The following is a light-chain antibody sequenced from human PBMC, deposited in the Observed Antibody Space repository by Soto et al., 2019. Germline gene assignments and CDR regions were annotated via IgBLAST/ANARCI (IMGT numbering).Light chain of an antibody. CDR2: GAS. J-gene: IGKJ4*01. V-gene: IGKV3-15*01. CDR1: QTISGT. Sequence: EIVMTQSPATLSVSPGGRATLSCRASQTISGTLAWYQQKPGQAPRLLIHGASTRAPGFPARFSGSGSGTDFTLTISSLEPEDFAVYYCQQRSNWPPLTFGGGTKVDIK. CDR3: QQRSNWPPLT.